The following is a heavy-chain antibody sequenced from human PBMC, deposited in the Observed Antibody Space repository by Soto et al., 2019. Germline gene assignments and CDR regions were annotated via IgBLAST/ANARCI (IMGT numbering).Heavy chain of an antibody. D-gene: IGHD3-10*01. CDR2: IYYSGST. V-gene: IGHV4-30-4*01. Sequence: SETLSLTCTVSGGSISSGDYYWSWIRQPPGKGLEWIGYIYYSGSTYYNPSLKSRVTLSLDTPSNQFSLRLSSLTAADTAVYYCATFGVIGEPFDYWGQGTLVTVSS. CDR1: GGSISSGDYY. J-gene: IGHJ4*02. CDR3: ATFGVIGEPFDY.